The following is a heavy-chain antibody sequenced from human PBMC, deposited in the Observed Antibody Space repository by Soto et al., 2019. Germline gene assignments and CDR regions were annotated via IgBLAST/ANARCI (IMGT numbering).Heavy chain of an antibody. Sequence: GGSLRLSCAASGFTFSSYAMHWVRQAPGKGLEWVAVISYDGSNKYYADSVKGRFTISRDNSKNTLYLQMNSLRAEDTAVYYCARSPRTGYYYYYGMDVWGQGTTVTVSS. CDR1: GFTFSSYA. CDR3: ARSPRTGYYYYYGMDV. J-gene: IGHJ6*02. CDR2: ISYDGSNK. V-gene: IGHV3-30-3*01.